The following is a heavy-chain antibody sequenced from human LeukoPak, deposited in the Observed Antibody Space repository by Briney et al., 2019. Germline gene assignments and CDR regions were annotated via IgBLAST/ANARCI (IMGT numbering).Heavy chain of an antibody. J-gene: IGHJ4*02. Sequence: SETLSLTRTVSGGSISSYYWSWIRQPAGKGLEWIGRIYTSGSTNYNPSLKSRVTMSVDTSKNQFSLELSSVTAADTTVYYCARDLGRPKIANYFDYWGQGTLVTVSS. D-gene: IGHD1-1*01. CDR2: IYTSGST. V-gene: IGHV4-4*07. CDR3: ARDLGRPKIANYFDY. CDR1: GGSISSYY.